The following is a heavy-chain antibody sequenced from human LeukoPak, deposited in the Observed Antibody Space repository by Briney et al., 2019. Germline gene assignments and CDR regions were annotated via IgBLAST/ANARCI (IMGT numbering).Heavy chain of an antibody. D-gene: IGHD2-15*01. J-gene: IGHJ4*02. CDR3: ARGRVVVVAPIDY. CDR1: GFTFSSYG. V-gene: IGHV3-30*03. CDR2: ISYDGSNK. Sequence: GGSLRLSCAASGFTFSSYGMHWVRQAPGKGLEWVAVISYDGSNKFYADSVKGRFTISRDNSKNTVDLQMSSLRDEDTAVYYCARGRVVVVAPIDYWGQGTLVAVSS.